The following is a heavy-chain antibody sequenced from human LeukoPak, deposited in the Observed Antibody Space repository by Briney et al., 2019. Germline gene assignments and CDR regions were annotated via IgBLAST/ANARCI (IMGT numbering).Heavy chain of an antibody. CDR2: ISAYNDNT. J-gene: IGHJ5*02. V-gene: IGHV1-18*01. CDR3: ARDPRSGIAAAGTRFDP. Sequence: ASVKVSCKASGYTFTSYGISWVRQAPGQGLEWMGWISAYNDNTNYAQKLQGRVTMTTDTSTSTAYMELRSLRSDDTAVYYCARDPRSGIAAAGTRFDPWGQGTLVTVSS. D-gene: IGHD6-13*01. CDR1: GYTFTSYG.